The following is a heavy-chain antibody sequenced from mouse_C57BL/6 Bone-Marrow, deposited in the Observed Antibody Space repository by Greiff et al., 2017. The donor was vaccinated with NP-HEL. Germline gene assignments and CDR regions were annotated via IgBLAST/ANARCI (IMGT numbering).Heavy chain of an antibody. CDR2: IYWDDDK. CDR3: ARSHYGSSYWYFDV. J-gene: IGHJ1*03. Sequence: VKLMESGPGILQSSQTLSLTCSFSGFSLSTSGMGVSWIRQPSGKGLEWLAHIYWDDDKRYNPSLKSRLTISKDTSRNQVFLKITSVDTADTATYYCARSHYGSSYWYFDVWGTGTTVTVSS. D-gene: IGHD1-1*01. CDR1: GFSLSTSGMG. V-gene: IGHV8-12*01.